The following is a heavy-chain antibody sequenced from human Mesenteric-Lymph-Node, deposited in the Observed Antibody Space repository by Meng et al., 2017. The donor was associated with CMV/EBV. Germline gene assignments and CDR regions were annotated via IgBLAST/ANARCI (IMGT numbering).Heavy chain of an antibody. CDR2: IYGGVNSA. V-gene: IGHV3-23*03. Sequence: GESLKISCVASGFSFSSYAISWVRQAPGKGLEWVSVIYGGVNSAYYSDSVKGRFTISRDNSKNTVYLQMNGLRAEDTAIYYCAKDSVAGIRPSSYYYYGMDVWGQGTTVTVSS. CDR1: GFSFSSYA. D-gene: IGHD6-19*01. CDR3: AKDSVAGIRPSSYYYYGMDV. J-gene: IGHJ6*02.